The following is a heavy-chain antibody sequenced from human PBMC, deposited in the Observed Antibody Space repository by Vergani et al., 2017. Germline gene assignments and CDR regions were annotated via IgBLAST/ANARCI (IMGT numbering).Heavy chain of an antibody. CDR2: MYHSGST. Sequence: QLHLQGSGPGLVKPSETLSLTCSVSGGSMSGYYWSWIRQPPGKELEWIGYMYHSGSTNYNPSLETRVTISGDTSKNQFSLKLNSVTAADTAVYYCGRVADFYGLGSRLLDLWGQGILVTVSS. CDR3: GRVADFYGLGSRLLDL. J-gene: IGHJ5*02. CDR1: GGSMSGYY. V-gene: IGHV4-59*01. D-gene: IGHD3-10*01.